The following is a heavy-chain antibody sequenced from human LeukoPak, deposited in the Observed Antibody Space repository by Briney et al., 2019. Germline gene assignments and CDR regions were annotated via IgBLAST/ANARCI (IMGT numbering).Heavy chain of an antibody. Sequence: PGGSLRLSCAASGFTFSTSSMNWVRQAPGKGLEWVSSISSGGSYIYYADSVKGRFSISRDNSKNTLYLQMNSLRAEDTAVYYCAKTNDFWSGYPDHFDYWGQGTLVTVSS. J-gene: IGHJ4*02. CDR2: ISSGGSYI. V-gene: IGHV3-21*04. D-gene: IGHD3-3*01. CDR1: GFTFSTSS. CDR3: AKTNDFWSGYPDHFDY.